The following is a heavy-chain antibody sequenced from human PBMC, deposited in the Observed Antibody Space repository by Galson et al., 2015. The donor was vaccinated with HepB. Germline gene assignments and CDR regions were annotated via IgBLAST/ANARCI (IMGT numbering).Heavy chain of an antibody. CDR1: GGSISSYY. CDR2: IYYSGST. D-gene: IGHD3-22*01. CDR3: ARMPPEYYYDSSGWNAFDI. V-gene: IGHV4-59*08. Sequence: QVQLQESGPGLVKPSETLSLTYTVSGGSISSYYWSWIRQPPGKGLEWIGYIYYSGSTNYNPSLKSRVTISVDTSKNQFSLKLSSVTAADTAVYYRARMPPEYYYDSSGWNAFDIWGQGTMVTVSS. J-gene: IGHJ3*02.